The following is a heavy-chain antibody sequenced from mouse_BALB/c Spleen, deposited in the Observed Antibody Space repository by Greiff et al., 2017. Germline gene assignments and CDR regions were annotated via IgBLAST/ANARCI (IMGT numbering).Heavy chain of an antibody. D-gene: IGHD2-4*01. V-gene: IGHV1S29*02. CDR2: IYPYNGGT. CDR3: ARSFNYDVAWFAY. CDR1: GYTFTDYN. J-gene: IGHJ3*01. Sequence: EVQLQQSGPELVKPGASVKISCKASGYTFTDYNMHWVKQSHGKGLEWIGYIYPYNGGTGYNQKFKSKATLTVDNSSSTAYMELRSLTSEDSAVYYCARSFNYDVAWFAYWGQGTLVTVSA.